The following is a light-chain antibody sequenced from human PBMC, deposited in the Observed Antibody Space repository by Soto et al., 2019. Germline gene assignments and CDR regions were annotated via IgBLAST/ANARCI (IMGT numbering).Light chain of an antibody. Sequence: EIVLTQSPATLSLSPGERATLSCRASQSVSSYLAWYQQKPGQAPRLLIYDASNRATGIPARFSGSGSGTDFTLTIIRLEPGDFAVYYCQQRSNWPPYTFGQRTKLEIK. V-gene: IGKV3-11*01. CDR3: QQRSNWPPYT. CDR1: QSVSSY. J-gene: IGKJ2*01. CDR2: DAS.